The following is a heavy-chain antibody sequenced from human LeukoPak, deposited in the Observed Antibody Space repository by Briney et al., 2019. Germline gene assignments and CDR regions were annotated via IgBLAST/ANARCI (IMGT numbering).Heavy chain of an antibody. CDR2: IWYDGSNK. CDR1: GFTFSSYG. D-gene: IGHD3-22*01. J-gene: IGHJ3*02. V-gene: IGHV3-33*01. Sequence: PGGSLRLSCAASGFTFSSYGMHWVRQAPGKGLEWVAVIWYDGSNKFYADSVKGRFTISRDNSKNTLYLQMTSLRVDDSAVYYCARERMGYFDADAFDIWGQGTMVTVSS. CDR3: ARERMGYFDADAFDI.